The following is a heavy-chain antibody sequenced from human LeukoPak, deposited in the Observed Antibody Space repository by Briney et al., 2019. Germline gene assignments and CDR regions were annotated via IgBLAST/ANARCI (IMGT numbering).Heavy chain of an antibody. CDR3: ARSRQASGLFSS. Sequence: SETLSLTCAVYGGSFSGDYWSWIRQPPGKGLEWIGDINRSGRAVYNTSLKSRVIISVDTSKNQFSLKVNSVTAADTAVYYCARSRQASGLFSSWGQGTLVVVSS. CDR2: INRSGRA. D-gene: IGHD3-10*01. CDR1: GGSFSGDY. V-gene: IGHV4-34*01. J-gene: IGHJ5*02.